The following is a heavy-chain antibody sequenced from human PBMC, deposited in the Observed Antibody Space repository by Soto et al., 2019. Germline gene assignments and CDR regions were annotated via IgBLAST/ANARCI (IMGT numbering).Heavy chain of an antibody. V-gene: IGHV1-69*13. CDR1: GDTFSSSG. D-gene: IGHD1-26*01. CDR2: IVPIFGTG. Sequence: SVKVSCKASGDTFSSSGIHWVRQAPGQGLEWMGGIVPIFGTGNDAQKFRDRVTITADEPTSTAYMELSSLRSDDTAVYYCARVEVGATYFDYWGQGTLVTVSS. CDR3: ARVEVGATYFDY. J-gene: IGHJ4*02.